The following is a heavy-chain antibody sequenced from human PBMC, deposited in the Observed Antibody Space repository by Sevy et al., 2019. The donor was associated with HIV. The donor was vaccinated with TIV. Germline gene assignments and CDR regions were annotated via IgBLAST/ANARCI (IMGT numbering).Heavy chain of an antibody. J-gene: IGHJ4*02. CDR1: GGSFSGYY. D-gene: IGHD1-20*01. Sequence: SETLSLTCAVYGGSFSGYYWSWIRQPPGKGLEWIGEINHSGSINYNPSLKRRVTISVDTSKNQFSLKLSSVTAADTAVYYCARGGYNWNNAGLFDYWGQGTLVTVSS. V-gene: IGHV4-34*01. CDR2: INHSGSI. CDR3: ARGGYNWNNAGLFDY.